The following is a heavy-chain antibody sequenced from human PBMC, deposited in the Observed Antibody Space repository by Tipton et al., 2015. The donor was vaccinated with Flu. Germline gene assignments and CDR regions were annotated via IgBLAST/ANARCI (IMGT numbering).Heavy chain of an antibody. J-gene: IGHJ1*01. CDR2: INHSGST. CDR1: DGSFSDYY. D-gene: IGHD6-13*01. Sequence: TLSLTCAVYDGSFSDYYWSWIRQPPGKGLEWIGEINHSGSTNYNPSLKSRVTISVDTSKNQFSLKLSSVTAADTAVYYCARTGYSSSWLYFQHWGQGTLVTVSS. V-gene: IGHV4-34*01. CDR3: ARTGYSSSWLYFQH.